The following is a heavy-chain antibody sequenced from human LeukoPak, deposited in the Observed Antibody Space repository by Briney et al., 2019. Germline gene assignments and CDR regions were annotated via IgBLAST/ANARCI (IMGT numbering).Heavy chain of an antibody. CDR1: GWSFSGYY. D-gene: IGHD2-2*01. J-gene: IGHJ6*03. CDR2: INHSGST. CDR3: ARDQLRGYYYYYYMDV. V-gene: IGHV4-34*01. Sequence: SETLSLTCAVYGWSFSGYYWSWIRQPPGKGLEWIGEINHSGSTNYNPSLKSRVTISVDTSKNQFSLKLSSVTAADTAVYYCARDQLRGYYYYYYMDVWGKGTTVTVSS.